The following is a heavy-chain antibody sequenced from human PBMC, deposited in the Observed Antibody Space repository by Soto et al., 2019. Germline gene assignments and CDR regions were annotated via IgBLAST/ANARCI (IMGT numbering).Heavy chain of an antibody. J-gene: IGHJ5*02. CDR1: EFTFIHYW. CDR3: ARVYDILTSAWLDP. D-gene: IGHD3-9*01. V-gene: IGHV3-74*01. CDR2: ISSDGTTT. Sequence: PGGSLRLSCAASEFTFIHYWMHWVRQAPGKGLVWVSRISSDGTTTNYADSVKGRFTISRDDAKNSLYLQMNSLRVEDTAVYYCARVYDILTSAWLDPWGQGTLVTVSS.